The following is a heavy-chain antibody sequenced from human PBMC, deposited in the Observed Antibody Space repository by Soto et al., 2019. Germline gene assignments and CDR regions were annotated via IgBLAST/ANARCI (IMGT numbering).Heavy chain of an antibody. D-gene: IGHD2-2*01. Sequence: ASVKVSCKASSYTFTSYGISWVRQAPGQGLEWMGWISAYNGNTNYAQKLQGRVTMTTDTSTSTAYMELRSLRSDDTAVYYCARGGDIVVVPAARVPYWFDPWGQGTLVTVSS. CDR1: SYTFTSYG. J-gene: IGHJ5*02. V-gene: IGHV1-18*04. CDR2: ISAYNGNT. CDR3: ARGGDIVVVPAARVPYWFDP.